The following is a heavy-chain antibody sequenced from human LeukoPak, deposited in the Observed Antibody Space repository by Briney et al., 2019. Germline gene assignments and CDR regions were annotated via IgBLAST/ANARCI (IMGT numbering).Heavy chain of an antibody. CDR1: GGSISSGGYY. J-gene: IGHJ5*02. CDR2: IYDSGST. V-gene: IGHV4-31*03. Sequence: SQTLSLTCTVSGGSISSGGYYWSWIRQHSGRGLEWIGYIYDSGSTNYNPSLKSRVTISVDKSKNQFSLKLSSVTAADTAVYYCAREVRMAVAGTIVRFDPWGQGTLVTVSS. D-gene: IGHD6-19*01. CDR3: AREVRMAVAGTIVRFDP.